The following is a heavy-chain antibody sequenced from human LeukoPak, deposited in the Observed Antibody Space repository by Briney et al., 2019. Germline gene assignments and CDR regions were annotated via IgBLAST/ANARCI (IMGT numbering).Heavy chain of an antibody. CDR1: GGSFSGYY. CDR2: INHSGST. V-gene: IGHV4-34*01. CDR3: ASSYSGSYEYYFDY. Sequence: SETLSLTCAVYGGSFSGYYGSWIRQPPGKGLEWIGEINHSGSTNYNPSLKSRVTISVDTSKNQFSLKLSSVTAADTAVYYCASSYSGSYEYYFDYWGQGTLVTVSS. J-gene: IGHJ4*02. D-gene: IGHD1-26*01.